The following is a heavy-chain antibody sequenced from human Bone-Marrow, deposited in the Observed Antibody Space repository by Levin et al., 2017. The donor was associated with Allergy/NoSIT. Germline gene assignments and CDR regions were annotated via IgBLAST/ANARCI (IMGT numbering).Heavy chain of an antibody. Sequence: GGSLRLSCAASGFTFSNSAMDWVRQAPGKGLEWVALISDDGGIKYLSDSVRGRFTISRDNPRNTLFLQMSGLRHEDTAVYYCARERGKGYCSGGTCLSRLGSYDLWGQGTKVTVSS. J-gene: IGHJ3*01. V-gene: IGHV3-30-3*01. CDR1: GFTFSNSA. CDR2: ISDDGGIK. CDR3: ARERGKGYCSGGTCLSRLGSYDL. D-gene: IGHD2-15*01.